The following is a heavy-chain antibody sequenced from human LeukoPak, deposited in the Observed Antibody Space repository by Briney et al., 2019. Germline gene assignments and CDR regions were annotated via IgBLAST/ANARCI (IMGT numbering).Heavy chain of an antibody. V-gene: IGHV4-34*01. CDR3: ARGTDYYDSSGYYF. CDR1: GFTFSNYA. D-gene: IGHD3-22*01. Sequence: PGGSLRLSCAASGFTFSNYAMSWVRQPPGKGLEWIGEINHSGSTNYNPSLKSRVTISVDTSKNQFSLKLSSVTAADTAVYYCARGTDYYDSSGYYFWGQGTLVTVSS. CDR2: INHSGST. J-gene: IGHJ4*02.